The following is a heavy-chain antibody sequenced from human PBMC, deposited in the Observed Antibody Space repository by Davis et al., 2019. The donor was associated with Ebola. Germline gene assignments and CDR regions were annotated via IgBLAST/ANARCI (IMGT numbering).Heavy chain of an antibody. CDR2: ISAYNGNT. Sequence: AASVKVSCKASGYTFTSYGISWVRQAPGQGLEWMGWISAYNGNTNYAQKLQGRVTMTTDTPTSTAYMELRSLRSDDTAVYYCARVGRVVATITNWFDPWGQGTLVTVSS. CDR1: GYTFTSYG. CDR3: ARVGRVVATITNWFDP. V-gene: IGHV1-18*01. J-gene: IGHJ5*02. D-gene: IGHD5-12*01.